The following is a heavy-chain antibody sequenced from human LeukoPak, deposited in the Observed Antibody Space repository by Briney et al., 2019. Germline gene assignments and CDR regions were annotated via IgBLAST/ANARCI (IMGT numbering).Heavy chain of an antibody. Sequence: GGSLRLSCAASGFTFSNYAVTWVRQAPAKGLEWVSSTSSGGGTTYYADSVKGRFTISRGNSKRTLYLEKNSLRAEDTAVYYCAVRSGDYWGQGTLVTVSS. CDR2: TSSGGGTT. J-gene: IGHJ4*02. CDR1: GFTFSNYA. D-gene: IGHD3-10*01. V-gene: IGHV3-23*01. CDR3: AVRSGDY.